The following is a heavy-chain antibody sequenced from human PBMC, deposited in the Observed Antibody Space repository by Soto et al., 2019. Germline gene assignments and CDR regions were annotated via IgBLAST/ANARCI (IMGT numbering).Heavy chain of an antibody. D-gene: IGHD6-13*01. Sequence: RLSCAASGFTFDDYAMHWVRQAPGKGLEWVSGISWNSGSIGYADSVKGRFTISRDNAKNSLYLQMNSLRAEDTALYYCAKDIRYSSSWCIDYWGQGTLVTVSS. V-gene: IGHV3-9*01. CDR2: ISWNSGSI. J-gene: IGHJ4*02. CDR3: AKDIRYSSSWCIDY. CDR1: GFTFDDYA.